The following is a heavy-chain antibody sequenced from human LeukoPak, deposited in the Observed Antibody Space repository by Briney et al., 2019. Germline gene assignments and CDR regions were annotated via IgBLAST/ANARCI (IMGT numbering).Heavy chain of an antibody. V-gene: IGHV3-30*18. CDR3: AKAALRAFDY. D-gene: IGHD3-16*01. CDR2: ISNDGTYI. J-gene: IGHJ4*02. Sequence: GRSLRLSCAAFGFTFSTIGMHWVRQAPGKGLEWVAVISNDGTYIHYADSVKGRFTISRDNSKDTLYLQMGSLTTADTAIYYCAKAALRAFDYWSQGTLATVSS. CDR1: GFTFSTIG.